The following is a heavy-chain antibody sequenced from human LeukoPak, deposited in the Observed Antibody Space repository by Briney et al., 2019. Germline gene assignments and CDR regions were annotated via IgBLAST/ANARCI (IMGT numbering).Heavy chain of an antibody. CDR1: GGSISSYY. CDR2: IYYSGST. J-gene: IGHJ3*02. CDR3: ARGRSGYYLDAFGI. D-gene: IGHD3-22*01. V-gene: IGHV4-59*01. Sequence: SETLSLTCTVSGGSISSYYWSWIRQPPGKGLEWIGYIYYSGSTNYSPSLKSRVTISVDTSKNQFSLKLSSVTAADTAVYYCARGRSGYYLDAFGIWGQGTMVTVSS.